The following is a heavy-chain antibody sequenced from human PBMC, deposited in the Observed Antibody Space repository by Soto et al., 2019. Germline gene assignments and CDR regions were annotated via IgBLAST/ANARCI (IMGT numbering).Heavy chain of an antibody. CDR1: GGSISSINW. V-gene: IGHV4-4*02. CDR3: ARGDCSVGSCYSVDI. Sequence: QVQLQESGPGLVKPSGTLSLTCAVSGGSISSINWWSWVRQPPGKGLEWIGEIYHSGSTNYNPSLKRRVTISVDKSKNQFSLKLSSVTAADTAVYYCARGDCSVGSCYSVDIWGQGTMVTVSS. J-gene: IGHJ3*02. D-gene: IGHD2-15*01. CDR2: IYHSGST.